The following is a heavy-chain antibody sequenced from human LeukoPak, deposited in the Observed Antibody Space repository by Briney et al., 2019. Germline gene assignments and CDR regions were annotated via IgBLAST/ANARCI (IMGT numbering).Heavy chain of an antibody. V-gene: IGHV1-2*02. CDR3: ARVGKWELLRGYYFDY. CDR2: INPNSGGA. CDR1: RYTFTGYY. Sequence: ASVKVSCKASRYTFTGYYMHWVRQAPGQGLEWMGWINPNSGGANYAQKFQGRVTMTRDTSISTAYMELSRLRSDDTAVYYCARVGKWELLRGYYFDYWGQGTLVTVSS. D-gene: IGHD1-26*01. J-gene: IGHJ4*02.